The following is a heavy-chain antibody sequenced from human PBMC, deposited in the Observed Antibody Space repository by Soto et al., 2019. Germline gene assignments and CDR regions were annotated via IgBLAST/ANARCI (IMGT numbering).Heavy chain of an antibody. CDR3: ARSDACSSTRCLSYYHYGMDV. V-gene: IGHV4-59*01. J-gene: IGHJ6*02. Sequence: SETLSLTGTVSGGSISSYYCSWIRQPPWKGLEWIGYIYYSGSTNYNPSLKSRVTISVDTSKNQFSLKLSSVTAADTAVYYCARSDACSSTRCLSYYHYGMDVGGQGTNVTGSS. D-gene: IGHD2-2*01. CDR2: IYYSGST. CDR1: GGSISSYY.